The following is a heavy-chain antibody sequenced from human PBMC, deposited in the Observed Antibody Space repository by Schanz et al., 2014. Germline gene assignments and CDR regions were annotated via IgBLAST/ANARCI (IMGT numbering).Heavy chain of an antibody. Sequence: QVQLVQSGAEVKKPGASVKVSCKASGYTFTSDSMHWVRQAPGQGLEWMGIINLSGGSTNNAQKCQGRLTMTRDTSTSTVYMELSSLRSEDTAVYYCARGRGCTGGSCYSWFDLWGQGTLVTVAS. CDR3: ARGRGCTGGSCYSWFDL. J-gene: IGHJ5*02. CDR1: GYTFTSDS. CDR2: INLSGGST. D-gene: IGHD2-15*01. V-gene: IGHV1-46*01.